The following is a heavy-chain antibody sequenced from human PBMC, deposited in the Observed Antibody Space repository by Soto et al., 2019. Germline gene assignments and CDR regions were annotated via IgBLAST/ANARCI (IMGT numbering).Heavy chain of an antibody. CDR2: FDPEDGET. CDR1: GYTLTELS. CDR3: ATGFLAYCGGDCYSPRFDY. J-gene: IGHJ4*02. Sequence: ASVKVSCKVSGYTLTELSMHWVRQAPGKGLEWMGGFDPEDGETIYAQKFQGRVTMTEDTSTDTAYMELSSLRSEDTAVYYCATGFLAYCGGDCYSPRFDYWAREPWSPSPQ. V-gene: IGHV1-24*01. D-gene: IGHD2-21*02.